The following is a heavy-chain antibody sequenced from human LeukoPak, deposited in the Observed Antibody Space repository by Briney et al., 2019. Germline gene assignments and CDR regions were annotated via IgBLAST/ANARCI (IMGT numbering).Heavy chain of an antibody. D-gene: IGHD6-19*01. CDR3: ARGGYSSGWYAEYFQH. Sequence: GASVKVSCKASGYTFTSYDINWVRQATGQGLEWMGWMNPNSGNTGYAQKFQGRVTMTRNTSISTAYMELSSLRSEDTAVYYCARGGYSSGWYAEYFQHWGQGTLVTVSS. V-gene: IGHV1-8*01. CDR2: MNPNSGNT. J-gene: IGHJ1*01. CDR1: GYTFTSYD.